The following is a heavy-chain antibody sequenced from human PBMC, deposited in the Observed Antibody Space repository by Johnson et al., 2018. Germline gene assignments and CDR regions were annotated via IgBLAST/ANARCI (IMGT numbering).Heavy chain of an antibody. CDR1: GFTVSNNY. J-gene: IGHJ3*02. V-gene: IGHV3-66*02. D-gene: IGHD1-26*01. CDR2: IYSGGST. Sequence: VQLVQSGGGLVQPGGSLRLFCAPSGFTVSNNYMSWVRQAPGKGLEWVSVIYSGGSTYYADSVKGRFTISRDNSKNTLYLQMNSLRAEDTAGYYGGREKSIVGATGVESFDIWGQGTMVTVSS. CDR3: GREKSIVGATGVESFDI.